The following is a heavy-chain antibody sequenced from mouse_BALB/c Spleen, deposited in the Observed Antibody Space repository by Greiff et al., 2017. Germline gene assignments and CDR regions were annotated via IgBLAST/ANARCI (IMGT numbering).Heavy chain of an antibody. J-gene: IGHJ4*01. CDR1: GFSLTSYG. V-gene: IGHV2-4-1*01. CDR2: IWSGGST. Sequence: VKVEESGPGLVQPSLSLSITCTVSGFSLTSYGVHWVRQSPGKGLEWLGVIWSGGSTDYNAAFISRLSISKDNTTSQVFFKMNSLQAYDTAIYYCARKSPSYAMDYWGQGTSVTVSA. CDR3: ARKSPSYAMDY.